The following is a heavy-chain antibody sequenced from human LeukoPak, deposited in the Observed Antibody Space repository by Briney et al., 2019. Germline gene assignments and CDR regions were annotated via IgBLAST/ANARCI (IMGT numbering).Heavy chain of an antibody. V-gene: IGHV4-61*01. CDR2: IYYSGST. J-gene: IGHJ4*02. CDR3: VRGGSLPGGPPL. Sequence: PSETLSLTCTVSGYSISSGYYWGWIRQPPGKGLEWIGYIYYSGSTNYNPSLKSRVSISVDTSKNQFSLKLNSVTAADTAVYYCVRGGSLPGGPPLWGQGTLVTVSS. CDR1: GYSISSGYY. D-gene: IGHD4-17*01.